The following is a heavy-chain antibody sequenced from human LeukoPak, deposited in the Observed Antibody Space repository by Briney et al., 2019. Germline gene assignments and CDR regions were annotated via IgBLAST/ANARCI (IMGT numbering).Heavy chain of an antibody. CDR1: GFTFSSYG. V-gene: IGHV3-33*01. CDR2: IWYDGSNK. J-gene: IGHJ2*01. Sequence: PGRSLRLSCAASGFTFSSYGMHWVRQAPGKGLEWVAVIWYDGSNKYYADSVKGRFTISRDNSKNTLYLQMNSLRAEDTAVYYCARSNSATETSWYFDLWGRGTLVTVSS. CDR3: ARSNSATETSWYFDL. D-gene: IGHD4-17*01.